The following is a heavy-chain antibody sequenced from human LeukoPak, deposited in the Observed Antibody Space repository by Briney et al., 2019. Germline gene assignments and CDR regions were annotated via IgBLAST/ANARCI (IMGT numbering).Heavy chain of an antibody. J-gene: IGHJ4*02. CDR2: IYYSGST. V-gene: IGHV4-30-4*01. CDR1: GGSLSSGDYF. D-gene: IGHD7-27*01. Sequence: SQTLSLTCTVSGGSLSSGDYFWTWIRQPPGKGLEYIGYIYYSGSTYYNPSLRSRVTISIDTSKNQFSLRLSSVTAADTAVYSCARETNWHYFDSWGQGTLVTVSS. CDR3: ARETNWHYFDS.